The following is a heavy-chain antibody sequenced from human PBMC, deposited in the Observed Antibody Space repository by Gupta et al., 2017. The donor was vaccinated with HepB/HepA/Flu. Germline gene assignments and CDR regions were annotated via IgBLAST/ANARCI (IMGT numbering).Heavy chain of an antibody. Sequence: VQLVESGGCLIQPGGSLRLSCAASGFPVNSNFMSWVRQAPGKGLEWVAVIYRGNIKYYTDSVKGRFTISGDNSKSTLYLQMNSLTAEDTAVYYCARGQSDYSYYMDVGGKGTTVSVSS. CDR2: IYRGNIK. V-gene: IGHV3-53*01. CDR3: ARGQSDYSYYMDV. J-gene: IGHJ6*03. CDR1: GFPVNSNF.